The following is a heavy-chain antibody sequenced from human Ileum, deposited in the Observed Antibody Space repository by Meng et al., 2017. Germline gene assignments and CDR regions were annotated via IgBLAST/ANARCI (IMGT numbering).Heavy chain of an antibody. J-gene: IGHJ4*02. CDR1: GDSVSSDTGA. D-gene: IGHD7-27*01. CDR2: TYYRSRWYN. CDR3: AVKDWGEGLDF. Sequence: HVQLQQSAPGLVKPSQTLSLTCSISGDSVSSDTGAWNWIRQSPSRGLEWLGRTYYRSRWYNNYAVSVKSRITINPDTSKNQFSLQLNSVTPDDTAVYYCAVKDWGEGLDFWDQGTLVTVSS. V-gene: IGHV6-1*01.